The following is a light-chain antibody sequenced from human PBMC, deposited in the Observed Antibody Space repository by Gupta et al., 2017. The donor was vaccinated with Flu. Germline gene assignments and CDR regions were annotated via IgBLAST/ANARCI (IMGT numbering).Light chain of an antibody. CDR3: MQALRTPLT. J-gene: IGKJ4*02. Sequence: SQHPLPVNTCKSPSMSCRSSHSLLHSNGYNFLDWYLQKPGQSPQLQIYLGANWATGVPDRFSVSASGTDFTQKISRVEAEDVEVYFCMQALRTPLTFGGGIKVEI. V-gene: IGKV2-28*01. CDR2: LGA. CDR1: HSLLHSNGYNF.